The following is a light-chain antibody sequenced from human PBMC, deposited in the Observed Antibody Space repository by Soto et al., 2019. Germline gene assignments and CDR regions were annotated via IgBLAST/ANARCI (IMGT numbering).Light chain of an antibody. J-gene: IGKJ5*01. CDR1: QSISSW. V-gene: IGKV1-5*03. CDR2: KAS. Sequence: DIQMTQSPSTLSASVGDRVTITCRASQSISSWLAWYQQKPGKAPKLLIYKASSLESGVPSRFSGSGSGTEFTLTISSLQPDDFATYYCQQYKSYPITFGQGTRLE. CDR3: QQYKSYPIT.